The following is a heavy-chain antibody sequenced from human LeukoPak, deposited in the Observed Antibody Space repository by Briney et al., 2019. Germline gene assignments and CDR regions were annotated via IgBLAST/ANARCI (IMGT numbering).Heavy chain of an antibody. CDR3: ARASLYSGSQNFDY. Sequence: PGGSLRLSCAASGFTFSSYRMNWVRRAPGKGLEWVSYISSSSSTIYYADSVKGRFTISRDNAKNSLYLQMNSLRAEDTAVYYCARASLYSGSQNFDYWGQGTLVTVSS. J-gene: IGHJ4*02. CDR2: ISSSSSTI. CDR1: GFTFSSYR. D-gene: IGHD1-26*01. V-gene: IGHV3-48*01.